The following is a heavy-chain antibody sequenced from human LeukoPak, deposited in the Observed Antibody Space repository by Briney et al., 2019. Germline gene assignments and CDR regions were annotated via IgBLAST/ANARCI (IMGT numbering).Heavy chain of an antibody. CDR2: IIPILGIA. J-gene: IGHJ6*02. Sequence: GSSVKVSCKASGGTFSSYAISWVRQAPGQGLEWMGRIIPILGIANYAQKFQGRVTITADKSTSTAYMELSSLRSEDTAVYYCARFHYYDSSGYYGNYGMDVWGQGTTVTVSS. D-gene: IGHD3-22*01. CDR3: ARFHYYDSSGYYGNYGMDV. V-gene: IGHV1-69*04. CDR1: GGTFSSYA.